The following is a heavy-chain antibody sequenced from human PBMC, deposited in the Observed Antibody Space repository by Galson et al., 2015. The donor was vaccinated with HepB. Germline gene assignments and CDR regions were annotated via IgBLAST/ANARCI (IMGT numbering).Heavy chain of an antibody. CDR3: ARTQYSSSWPTGAGMDV. J-gene: IGHJ6*02. Sequence: SLRLSCAASGFTFSSYAMHWVRQAPGKGLEWVAVISYDGSNKYYADSVKGRFTISRDNSKNTLYLQMNSLRAEDTAVYYCARTQYSSSWPTGAGMDVWGQGTTVTVSS. CDR1: GFTFSSYA. V-gene: IGHV3-30*04. CDR2: ISYDGSNK. D-gene: IGHD6-13*01.